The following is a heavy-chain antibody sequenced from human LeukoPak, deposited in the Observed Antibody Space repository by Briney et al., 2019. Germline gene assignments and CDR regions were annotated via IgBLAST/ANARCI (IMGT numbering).Heavy chain of an antibody. CDR1: GFTFSSYW. CDR3: ARGDWFDP. J-gene: IGHJ5*02. CDR2: ISTVGSST. V-gene: IGHV3-74*01. Sequence: SGGSLRLSCATSGFTFSSYWMHWVRQAPGEGLVWVSRISTVGSSTNYADSVKGRFTISRDNTKNTLYLQMNSLRAGDTAVYYCARGDWFDPWGQGTLVTVSS.